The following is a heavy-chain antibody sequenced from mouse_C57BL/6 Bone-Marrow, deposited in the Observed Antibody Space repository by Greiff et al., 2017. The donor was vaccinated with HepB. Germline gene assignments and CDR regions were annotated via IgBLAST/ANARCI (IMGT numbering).Heavy chain of an antibody. V-gene: IGHV5-9-1*02. D-gene: IGHD1-1*02. CDR1: GFTFSSYA. Sequence: DVMLVESGEGLVKPGGSLKLSCAASGFTFSSYAMSWVRQTPEKRLEWVAYISSGGDYIYYADTVKGRFTISRDNARNTLYLQMSSLKSEDTAMYYCTRDDLLLSLYAMDYWGQGTSVTVSS. CDR3: TRDDLLLSLYAMDY. CDR2: ISSGGDYI. J-gene: IGHJ4*01.